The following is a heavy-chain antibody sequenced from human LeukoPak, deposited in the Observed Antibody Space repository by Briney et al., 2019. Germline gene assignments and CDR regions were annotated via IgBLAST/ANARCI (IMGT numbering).Heavy chain of an antibody. CDR2: IYYSGST. V-gene: IGHV4-39*01. Sequence: PSETLSLTCTVSGGSISSSSNYWGWIRHPPGKGLEWIGSIYYSGSTYYNPSLKSRVTISVDTSKNQFSLKLTSVTAAGTAVYYCARRPRYYSDPKDAFDIWGQGTMVTVSS. J-gene: IGHJ3*02. D-gene: IGHD4-17*01. CDR3: ARRPRYYSDPKDAFDI. CDR1: GGSISSSSNY.